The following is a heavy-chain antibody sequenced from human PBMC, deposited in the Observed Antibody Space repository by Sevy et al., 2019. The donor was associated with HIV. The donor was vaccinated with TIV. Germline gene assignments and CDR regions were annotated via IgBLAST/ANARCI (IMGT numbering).Heavy chain of an antibody. CDR3: VKGPHPAVTTSYALDV. V-gene: IGHV3-30*02. D-gene: IGHD4-17*01. CDR2: IRNVGSTK. CDR1: GFIFKSYG. J-gene: IGHJ6*02. Sequence: GGSLRLSCAASGFIFKSYGMHWVRQAPGKGLEWVTFIRNVGSTKYYADSVRGRFTASRDNPKNTLYLQMNSLRPEETALYYSVKGPHPAVTTSYALDVWGQGTTVTVSS.